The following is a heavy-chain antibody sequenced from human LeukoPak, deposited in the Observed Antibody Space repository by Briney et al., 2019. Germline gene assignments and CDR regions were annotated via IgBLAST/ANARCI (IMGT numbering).Heavy chain of an antibody. V-gene: IGHV3-23*01. CDR3: AKSSMIVVESFDY. Sequence: GGSLRLSCAASGFTFSNAWMNWVRQAPGKGLEWVSAISGSGGSTYYADSVKGRFTISRDNSKNTLYLQMNSLRAEDTAVYYCAKSSMIVVESFDYWGQGTLVTVSS. J-gene: IGHJ4*02. D-gene: IGHD3-22*01. CDR1: GFTFSNAW. CDR2: ISGSGGST.